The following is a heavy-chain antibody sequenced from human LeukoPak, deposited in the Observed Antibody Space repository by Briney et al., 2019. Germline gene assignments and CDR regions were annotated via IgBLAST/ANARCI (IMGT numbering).Heavy chain of an antibody. D-gene: IGHD3-16*02. J-gene: IGHJ3*02. V-gene: IGHV1-2*02. CDR2: INPISGGT. CDR1: GYTFTGYY. CDR3: ARLSDTPGPEDRHIDI. Sequence: ASVKVSCKASGYTFTGYYLHWVRQAPGQGLEWMGWINPISGGTNYAQKFQGRVTLTMDTSINTAYMEMSGLRYDDTAMFYCARLSDTPGPEDRHIDIWGQGTLVTVSS.